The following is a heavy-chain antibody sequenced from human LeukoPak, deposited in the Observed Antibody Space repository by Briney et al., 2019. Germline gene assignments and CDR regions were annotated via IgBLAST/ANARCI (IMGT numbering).Heavy chain of an antibody. CDR1: GFTFSSYA. J-gene: IGHJ4*02. Sequence: PGGSLRLSCAPSGFTFSSYAMSWVRQAPGKGLEWVSAISATGGSTYYADSVKGRLTISRDNSKSTLYLQMNSLRAEDTAVYYCARPDCSSTSCYRPVYWGQGTLVTVSS. CDR3: ARPDCSSTSCYRPVY. D-gene: IGHD2-2*02. CDR2: ISATGGST. V-gene: IGHV3-23*01.